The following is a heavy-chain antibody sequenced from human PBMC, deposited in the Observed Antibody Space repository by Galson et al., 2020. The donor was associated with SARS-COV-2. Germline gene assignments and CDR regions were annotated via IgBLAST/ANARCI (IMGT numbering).Heavy chain of an antibody. CDR2: IKQDGTEK. V-gene: IGHV3-7*03. CDR3: ARVPSSSWYFDY. Sequence: GESRKISGAASGFTFSSYWMSWVRQAPGKGLEWVANIKQDGTEKYYVDSVKGRFTISRDNAKNSLYLQMNSLRAEDTAVYYCARVPSSSWYFDYWGQGTLVTVSS. D-gene: IGHD6-13*01. J-gene: IGHJ4*02. CDR1: GFTFSSYW.